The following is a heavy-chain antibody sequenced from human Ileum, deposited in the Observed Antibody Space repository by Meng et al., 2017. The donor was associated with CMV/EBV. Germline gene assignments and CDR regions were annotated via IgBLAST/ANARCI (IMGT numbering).Heavy chain of an antibody. Sequence: GESLKISCAASGFIFRNTWMTWVRQVPGKGLEWLGRIKSRSDGAKTDYPAPLKGRVTISRDDSRNTLYLEMTALTTEDTGVYYCATSGLNYYGIDVWGQGNTVT. CDR2: IKSRSDGAKT. CDR1: GFIFRNTW. V-gene: IGHV3-15*05. CDR3: ATSGLNYYGIDV. D-gene: IGHD3/OR15-3a*01. J-gene: IGHJ6*01.